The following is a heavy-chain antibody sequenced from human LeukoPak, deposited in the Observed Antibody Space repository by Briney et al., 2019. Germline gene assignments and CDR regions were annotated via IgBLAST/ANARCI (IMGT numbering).Heavy chain of an antibody. CDR3: AGDRRAVGATGFDY. D-gene: IGHD1-26*01. CDR2: INSGSRSI. Sequence: GGSLRLSCSVSGFRFSGWSFNWVRQAPGKGLEWVSSINSGSRSIYYADSVKGRFTISRDDAKSLLYLQMDSLRAEDTAVYYCAGDRRAVGATGFDYWGQGTLATVSS. V-gene: IGHV3-21*06. CDR1: GFRFSGWS. J-gene: IGHJ4*02.